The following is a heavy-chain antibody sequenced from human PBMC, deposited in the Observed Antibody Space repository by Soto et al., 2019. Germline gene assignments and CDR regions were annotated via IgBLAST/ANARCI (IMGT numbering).Heavy chain of an antibody. CDR3: ARESVVVAAKVYYGMDV. CDR1: GGSFSNYY. D-gene: IGHD2-15*01. Sequence: PSETLSLTCAVYGGSFSNYYWSWIRQPPGKGLEWIGQINHSGSTNYNPSLMSRVTMSVDTSKNQFSLKLSSVTAADTAVYYCARESVVVAAKVYYGMDVWGQGTTVTVSS. V-gene: IGHV4-34*01. J-gene: IGHJ6*02. CDR2: INHSGST.